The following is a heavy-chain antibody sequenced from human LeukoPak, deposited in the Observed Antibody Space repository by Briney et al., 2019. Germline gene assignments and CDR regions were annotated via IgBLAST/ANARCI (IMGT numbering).Heavy chain of an antibody. Sequence: ASVKVSCKASGYTFTGYYMHWVRQAPGQGLEWMGWVNPNSGGTNYAQKFQGRVTMTRDASISTAYMELSRLTYDDSAVYYCARWPIMATRRAYYFDYWGQGTLVTVSS. CDR2: VNPNSGGT. V-gene: IGHV1-2*02. D-gene: IGHD5-12*01. CDR3: ARWPIMATRRAYYFDY. CDR1: GYTFTGYY. J-gene: IGHJ4*02.